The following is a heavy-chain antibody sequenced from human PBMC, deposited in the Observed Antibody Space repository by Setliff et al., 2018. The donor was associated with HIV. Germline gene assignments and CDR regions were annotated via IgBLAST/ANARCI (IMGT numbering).Heavy chain of an antibody. CDR1: GYTFTGYY. V-gene: IGHV1-2*02. Sequence: ASVKVSCKASGYTFTGYYMHWVRQAPGQGLEWMGWINPNSGGTNYAQMFQGRVTMTRDTSITTAYMEVSRLKPDDTAVYYCARNTPGIVPRRVGFDPWGQGTLVTVSS. CDR2: INPNSGGT. D-gene: IGHD1-26*01. J-gene: IGHJ5*02. CDR3: ARNTPGIVPRRVGFDP.